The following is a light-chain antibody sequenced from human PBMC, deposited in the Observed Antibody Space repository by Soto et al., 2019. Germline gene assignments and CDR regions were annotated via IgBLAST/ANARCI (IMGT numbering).Light chain of an antibody. J-gene: IGKJ3*01. V-gene: IGKV1-39*01. CDR1: QSITNW. CDR3: QQSSSTPPFT. Sequence: DIQMTQSPSTLSASVGDRVTITCRASQSITNWLAWYQQKPGKAPKLLVYDASSLEGGVPSRFSADGSGTDFTLTISSLQPEDFATYYCQQSSSTPPFTFGPGTKVDIK. CDR2: DAS.